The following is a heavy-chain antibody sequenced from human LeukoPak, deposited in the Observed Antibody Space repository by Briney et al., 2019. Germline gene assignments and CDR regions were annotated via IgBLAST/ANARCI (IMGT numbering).Heavy chain of an antibody. J-gene: IGHJ4*02. CDR2: FYYSGST. Sequence: SETLSLTCTVTGGSFSTYYWSWIRQPPGKGLEWIGHFYYSGSTNYNPSLKSRVTISVNTSRNQFSLKLTSVTAADTAVCYCARGQGGNYYLNYFDYWGQGALVTVSS. CDR1: GGSFSTYY. CDR3: ARGQGGNYYLNYFDY. D-gene: IGHD1-26*01. V-gene: IGHV4-59*01.